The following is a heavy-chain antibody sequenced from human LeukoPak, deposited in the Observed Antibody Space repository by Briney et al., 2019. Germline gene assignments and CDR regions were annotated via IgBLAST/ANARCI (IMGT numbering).Heavy chain of an antibody. CDR2: ISRSGSST. V-gene: IGHV3-23*01. Sequence: PGGSLRLSCAASGFTFSVYAMSWVRQAPGKGLEWVSAISRSGSSTDYADSVKGRFTISRDNSKNTLYLQMNSLRPEDTAVYYCAKGGDILTGYYLYWYFDLWGRGTLVTVSS. J-gene: IGHJ2*01. CDR1: GFTFSVYA. CDR3: AKGGDILTGYYLYWYFDL. D-gene: IGHD3-9*01.